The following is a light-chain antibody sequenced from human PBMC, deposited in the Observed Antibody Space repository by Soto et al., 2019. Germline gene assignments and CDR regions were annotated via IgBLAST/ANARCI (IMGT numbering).Light chain of an antibody. CDR1: QDISSW. Sequence: DIQMTQSPSSVSASVGDRVTITCRASQDISSWLAWYQQKPGKAPKIMIYAASSLQGGVPSRFSGSGSGTEFTLTINSLQPEDSATFYCQQTYSIPLTFGGGTKVDIK. J-gene: IGKJ4*01. CDR3: QQTYSIPLT. V-gene: IGKV1-12*01. CDR2: AAS.